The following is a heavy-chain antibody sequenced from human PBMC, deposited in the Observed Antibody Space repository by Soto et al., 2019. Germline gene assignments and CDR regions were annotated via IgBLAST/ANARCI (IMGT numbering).Heavy chain of an antibody. D-gene: IGHD6-13*01. J-gene: IGHJ5*01. CDR3: ARASIHGSSWYFWFDP. CDR1: GGTFSRYA. Sequence: QVQLVQSGAEVRKPGSSVKVSCKASGGTFSRYAINWVRQAPGQGLEWMGGIIPMFGTTNYAQKFKGRVTITADESTSTVYMELNTPRSEDAAVYYCARASIHGSSWYFWFDPWGQGTLVTVSS. CDR2: IIPMFGTT. V-gene: IGHV1-69*01.